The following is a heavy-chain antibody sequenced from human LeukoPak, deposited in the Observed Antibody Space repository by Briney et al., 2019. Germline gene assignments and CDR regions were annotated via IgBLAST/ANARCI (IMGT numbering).Heavy chain of an antibody. V-gene: IGHV4-59*08. CDR3: ARRRRIAAAGTDAFDM. J-gene: IGHJ3*02. D-gene: IGHD6-13*01. CDR2: IYYSGSSGSN. CDR1: GVSIRSYY. Sequence: SETLSLTCTVSGVSIRSYYWTWIRHPPGKGLEWVGDIYYSGSSGSNNYNPSLKSRVTISIDTSKNQFSLKLSSVTATDTAVYYCARRRRIAAAGTDAFDMWGQGTMVTVSS.